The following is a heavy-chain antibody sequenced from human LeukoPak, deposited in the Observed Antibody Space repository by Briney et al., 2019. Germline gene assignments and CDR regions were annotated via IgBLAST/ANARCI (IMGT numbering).Heavy chain of an antibody. D-gene: IGHD3-3*01. CDR2: INHSGST. CDR3: ARGSRITIFGVVIRDAFDI. V-gene: IGHV4-34*01. Sequence: SETLSLTCAVYGGSFSGYYWSWIRQPPGKGLEWIGEINHSGSTNYNPSLKSRVTISVDTPKNQFSLKLSSVTAADTAVYYCARGSRITIFGVVIRDAFDIWGQGTMVTVSS. CDR1: GGSFSGYY. J-gene: IGHJ3*02.